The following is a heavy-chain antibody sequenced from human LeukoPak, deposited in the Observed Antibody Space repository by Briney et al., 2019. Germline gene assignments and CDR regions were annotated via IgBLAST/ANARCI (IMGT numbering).Heavy chain of an antibody. Sequence: GGSLRLSCAASGFTFSSYAMHWVRQAPGKGLEWVAVISYDGSNKYYADSVKGRFTISRDNSKNTLYLQMNSLRAEDTAVYYCARDGGMTIGAFDIWGQGTMVTVSS. J-gene: IGHJ3*02. D-gene: IGHD3-16*01. V-gene: IGHV3-30-3*01. CDR3: ARDGGMTIGAFDI. CDR2: ISYDGSNK. CDR1: GFTFSSYA.